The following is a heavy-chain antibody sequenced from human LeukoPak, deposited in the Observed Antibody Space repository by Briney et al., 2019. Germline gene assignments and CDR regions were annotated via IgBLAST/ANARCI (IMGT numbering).Heavy chain of an antibody. D-gene: IGHD6-6*01. CDR2: ISSSSSTI. Sequence: GGSLRLSCAASGFTFSSYSMNWVRQAPGNGLEWVSYISSSSSTIYYAESVKGRFTISRDNAKNSLYLQMNSLRAEDTAVYYCAREWSSSSGKAFDYWGQGTLVTVSS. J-gene: IGHJ4*02. V-gene: IGHV3-48*04. CDR3: AREWSSSSGKAFDY. CDR1: GFTFSSYS.